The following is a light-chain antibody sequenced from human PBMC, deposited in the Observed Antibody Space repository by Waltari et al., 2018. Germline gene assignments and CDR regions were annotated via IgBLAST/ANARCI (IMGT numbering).Light chain of an antibody. Sequence: ETVLTQSPVTLSLSPGERATLSCRASQTVNTYVAWYQQKPGQAPRLLIYDTSNRATGIPARFSGSGSGTDFTLTISSLEPEDFAVYYCQQRNSWPLTFGGGTKVEIK. V-gene: IGKV3-11*01. CDR2: DTS. CDR3: QQRNSWPLT. J-gene: IGKJ4*01. CDR1: QTVNTY.